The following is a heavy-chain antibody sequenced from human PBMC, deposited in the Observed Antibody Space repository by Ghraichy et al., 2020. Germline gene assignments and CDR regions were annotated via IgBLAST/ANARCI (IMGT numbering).Heavy chain of an antibody. V-gene: IGHV4-4*02. CDR2: IYHSGSI. CDR3: ARGYSSSCLSCYYYYMDV. CDR1: GGSISSSNW. Sequence: SETLSLTCAVSGGSISSSNWWSWVRQPPGKGLEWIGEIYHSGSINYNPSLKSRVTISVDKSKNQFSLKLSSVTAADTAVYYCARGYSSSCLSCYYYYMDVWGKGTTVTVSS. D-gene: IGHD6-13*01. J-gene: IGHJ6*03.